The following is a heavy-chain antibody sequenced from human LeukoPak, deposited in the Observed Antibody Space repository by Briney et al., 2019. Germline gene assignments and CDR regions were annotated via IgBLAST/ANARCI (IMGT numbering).Heavy chain of an antibody. V-gene: IGHV4-31*03. J-gene: IGHJ4*02. CDR2: IYYSGSI. CDR1: GGSISSGGYY. CDR3: ASSSSWSGFDY. D-gene: IGHD6-13*01. Sequence: SETLSLTCTVSGGSISSGGYYWSWIRQHPGKGLEWIGYIYYSGSIYYNPSFKSRVTISVDTSKNQFSLKLSSVTAADTAVYYCASSSSWSGFDYWGQGTLVTVSS.